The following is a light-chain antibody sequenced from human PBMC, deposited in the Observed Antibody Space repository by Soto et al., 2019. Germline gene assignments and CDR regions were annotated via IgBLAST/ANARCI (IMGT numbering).Light chain of an antibody. J-gene: IGLJ1*01. Sequence: QSALAQPPSASGTPGQRVTISCSGSSSNIGSSTVNWYQHLPGTAPKLLIYSNNQRPSGVPDRFSGSKSGTSASLAISGLQSEDEADYYCAAWDDSLNGLYVFGTGTKVTVL. CDR1: SSNIGSST. CDR2: SNN. V-gene: IGLV1-44*01. CDR3: AAWDDSLNGLYV.